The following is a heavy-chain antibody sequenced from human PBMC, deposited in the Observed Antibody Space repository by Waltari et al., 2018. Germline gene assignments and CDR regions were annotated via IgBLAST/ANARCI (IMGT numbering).Heavy chain of an antibody. Sequence: QVQLQESGPGLVKPSETLSLTCAVSGYSISSGSYWGWIRQPPGKGLEWIGSIYHSGSTYYNPSLKSRVTISVDTSKNQFSLKLSSVTAADTAVYYCARRGFGGSYASDYWGQGTLVTVSS. J-gene: IGHJ4*02. V-gene: IGHV4-38-2*01. CDR3: ARRGFGGSYASDY. CDR2: IYHSGST. CDR1: GYSISSGSY. D-gene: IGHD1-26*01.